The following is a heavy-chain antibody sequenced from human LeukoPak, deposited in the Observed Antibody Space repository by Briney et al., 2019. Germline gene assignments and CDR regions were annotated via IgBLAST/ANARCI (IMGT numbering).Heavy chain of an antibody. J-gene: IGHJ4*02. Sequence: ASVKVSFKASGYTFTSYGISWVRQAPGQGLEWMGWISAYNGNTNYAQKLQGRVTMTTDTSTSTACMELRSLRSDDTAVYYCARVRGYYDSSGPRDYWGQGTLVTVSS. CDR3: ARVRGYYDSSGPRDY. CDR1: GYTFTSYG. V-gene: IGHV1-18*01. D-gene: IGHD3-22*01. CDR2: ISAYNGNT.